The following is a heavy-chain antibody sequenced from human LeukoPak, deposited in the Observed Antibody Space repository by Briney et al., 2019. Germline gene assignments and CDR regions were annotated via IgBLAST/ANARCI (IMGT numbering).Heavy chain of an antibody. CDR3: ARLGYCSSTSCAEDY. CDR2: INHSGST. J-gene: IGHJ4*02. V-gene: IGHV4-34*01. CDR1: GGSFSGYY. D-gene: IGHD2-2*01. Sequence: SETLSLTCAVYGGSFSGYYWSWIRQPPGKGLEWIGEINHSGSTNYNPSLKSRVTISVDTSKNQFSLKLSSVTAADTAVYYCARLGYCSSTSCAEDYWGQGTLVTVSS.